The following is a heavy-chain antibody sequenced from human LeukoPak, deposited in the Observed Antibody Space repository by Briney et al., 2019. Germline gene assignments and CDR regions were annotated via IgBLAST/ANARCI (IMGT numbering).Heavy chain of an antibody. V-gene: IGHV3-30*04. J-gene: IGHJ6*03. CDR3: ARVSKPGWYDYYYMDV. D-gene: IGHD2/OR15-2a*01. CDR2: VLSDGSDQ. CDR1: GFTFSSYE. Sequence: PGGSLRLSCAASGFTFSSYEMNWVRQAPGKGLEWMAVVLSDGSDQYYADSVQGRFSISRDNSKNTLYLQMDSVRVEDTAVYYCARVSKPGWYDYYYMDVWGKGTTVTVSS.